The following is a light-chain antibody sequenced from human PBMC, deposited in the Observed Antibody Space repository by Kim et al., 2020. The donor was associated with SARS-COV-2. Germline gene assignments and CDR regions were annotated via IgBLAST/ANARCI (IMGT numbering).Light chain of an antibody. CDR2: GAS. CDR3: QQYNNWPYT. J-gene: IGKJ2*01. V-gene: IGKV3-15*01. Sequence: EIVMTQSPVTLSVSPGERATLSCRASQSVSSNLAWYQHTPGQAPRLLIYGASTRATGIPARFSGTGSGTEFTLTISSLQSEDFAVYYCQQYNNWPYTFGQGTKLEI. CDR1: QSVSSN.